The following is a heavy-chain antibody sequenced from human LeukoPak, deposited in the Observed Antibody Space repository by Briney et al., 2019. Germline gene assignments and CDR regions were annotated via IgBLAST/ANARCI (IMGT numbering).Heavy chain of an antibody. Sequence: SETLSLTCTVSGGSISSYYWSWIRQPPGKGLEWIGYIYYSGSTNYNPSLKSRVTISVDTSKNQFSLKLSSVTAADTAVYYCARVNPYDYSNYSYYYHYMDVWGKGTTVTVSS. CDR2: IYYSGST. CDR1: GGSISSYY. D-gene: IGHD4-11*01. J-gene: IGHJ6*03. CDR3: ARVNPYDYSNYSYYYHYMDV. V-gene: IGHV4-59*01.